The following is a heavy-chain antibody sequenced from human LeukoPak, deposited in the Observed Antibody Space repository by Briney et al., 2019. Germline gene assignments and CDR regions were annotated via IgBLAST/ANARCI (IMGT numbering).Heavy chain of an antibody. J-gene: IGHJ4*02. V-gene: IGHV3-7*01. CDR3: AREPSSGYYSPHFDY. CDR2: IKRDGSEK. Sequence: PGGSLRLSCAASGFTFSSYWMSWVRQAPGKGLEWVANIKRDGSEKYCVDSVKGRFTIPRDNAKNSLYLQMNSLRAEDTAVYYCAREPSSGYYSPHFDYWGQGTLVTVSS. D-gene: IGHD3-22*01. CDR1: GFTFSSYW.